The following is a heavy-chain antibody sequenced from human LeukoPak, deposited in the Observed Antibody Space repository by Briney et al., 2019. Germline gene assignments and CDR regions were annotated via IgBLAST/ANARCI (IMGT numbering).Heavy chain of an antibody. CDR2: IYYSGST. CDR3: ARRYYYDSSGLDY. J-gene: IGHJ4*02. V-gene: IGHV4-39*01. D-gene: IGHD3-22*01. Sequence: SETLSLTCTVSGGSISSSSYYWGWIRQPPGKGLEWIGSIYYSGSTYYDPSLKSRVTISVDTSKNQFSLKLSSVTAADTAVYYCARRYYYDSSGLDYWGQGTLVTVSS. CDR1: GGSISSSSYY.